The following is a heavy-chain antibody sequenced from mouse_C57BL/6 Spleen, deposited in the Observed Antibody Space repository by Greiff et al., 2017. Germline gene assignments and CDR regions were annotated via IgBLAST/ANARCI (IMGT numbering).Heavy chain of an antibody. CDR3: ARCGSGYAMDY. CDR1: GYAFTNYL. Sequence: VQLQQSGAELVKPGTSVKVSCKASGYAFTNYLIEWVKQRPGQGLEWIGVINPGSGGTNYNEKFKGKATLTADKSSSTAYMQLSSLTSEDSAVYCGARCGSGYAMDYWGQGTSVTVSS. V-gene: IGHV1-54*01. CDR2: INPGSGGT. J-gene: IGHJ4*01. D-gene: IGHD1-1*01.